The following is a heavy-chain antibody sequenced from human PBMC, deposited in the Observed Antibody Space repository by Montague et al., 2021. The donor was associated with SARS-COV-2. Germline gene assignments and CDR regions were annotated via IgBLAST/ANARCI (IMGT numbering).Heavy chain of an antibody. D-gene: IGHD3-3*01. CDR1: GGSISSSSYY. J-gene: IGHJ3*02. Sequence: SETLSLTCTVSGGSISSSSYYWGWIRQPPGKGLEWIGSIYYSGSTYYNPSLKIRVTIAVDTSKNQFSLKLSSVTAADTAVYYCARHGLAGIAIFGVVTQRGGFDIWGQGTMVTVSS. CDR2: IYYSGST. V-gene: IGHV4-39*01. CDR3: ARHGLAGIAIFGVVTQRGGFDI.